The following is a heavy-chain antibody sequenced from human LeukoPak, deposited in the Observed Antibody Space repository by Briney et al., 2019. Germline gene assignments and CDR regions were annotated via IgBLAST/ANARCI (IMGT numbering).Heavy chain of an antibody. Sequence: GASVKVSCKASGYTFTGYYMHWVRQAPGQGLEWMGWINPNSGGTNYAQKSQGRVTMTRDTSISTAYMELSRLRSDDTAVYYCVRDRTKYCSSTSCPLDYWGQGTLVTVSS. D-gene: IGHD2-2*01. J-gene: IGHJ4*02. CDR3: VRDRTKYCSSTSCPLDY. V-gene: IGHV1-2*02. CDR2: INPNSGGT. CDR1: GYTFTGYY.